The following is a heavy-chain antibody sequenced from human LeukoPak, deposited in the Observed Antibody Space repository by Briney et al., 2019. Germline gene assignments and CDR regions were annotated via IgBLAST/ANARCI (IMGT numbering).Heavy chain of an antibody. Sequence: SGTLSLTCAVSGGSISRSNWWSWVRQPPGKGLEWIGDILHSGDTNYNASLRSRLAISLDKSRNQFSLQLSSVTAADTAVYYCARSPRDPPESDAFDIWGQGTMVTVSS. CDR1: GGSISRSNW. CDR2: ILHSGDT. J-gene: IGHJ3*02. CDR3: ARSPRDPPESDAFDI. V-gene: IGHV4-4*02.